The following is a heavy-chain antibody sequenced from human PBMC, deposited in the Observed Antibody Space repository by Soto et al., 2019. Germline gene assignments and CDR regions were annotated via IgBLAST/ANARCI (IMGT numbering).Heavy chain of an antibody. V-gene: IGHV4-61*01. Sequence: QVQLQESGPGLVKPSETLSLTCTVSGDSVSSGSYYWTWMRQPPGKGLEWIGYLYYTGTTNYNPSLKSRVTMSLDTSSNQFSLRLSSVTAADTAVYFCARTFCSTTSCQAHGMDVWGQGTSVTVSS. CDR1: GDSVSSGSYY. J-gene: IGHJ6*02. CDR3: ARTFCSTTSCQAHGMDV. CDR2: LYYTGTT. D-gene: IGHD2-2*01.